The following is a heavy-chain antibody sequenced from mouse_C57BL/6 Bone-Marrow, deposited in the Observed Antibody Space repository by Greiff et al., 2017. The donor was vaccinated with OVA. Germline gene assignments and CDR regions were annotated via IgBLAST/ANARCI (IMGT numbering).Heavy chain of an antibody. J-gene: IGHJ2*01. CDR1: GYAFSSSW. CDR2: IYPGDGDT. V-gene: IGHV1-82*01. Sequence: VQLQQSGPELVKPGASVKISCKASGYAFSSSWMNWVKQRPGKGLEWIGRIYPGDGDTNYNGKFKGKATLTADKSSSTAYMQLSSLTSEDSAVYFCARSSSPRFFDYWGQGTTLTVSS. CDR3: ARSSSPRFFDY.